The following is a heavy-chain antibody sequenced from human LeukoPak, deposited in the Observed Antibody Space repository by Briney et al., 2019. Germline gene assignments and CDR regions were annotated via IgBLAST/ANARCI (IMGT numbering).Heavy chain of an antibody. Sequence: GGSLRLSCAASGFTFSSYGMSWVRQAPGKGLEWVSAVSGSGGSTYYADSVKGRFTISRDNSKNTLYLQMNSLRAEDTAVYYCAKDLVRGVIIPLFDPWGQGTLVTVSS. J-gene: IGHJ5*02. D-gene: IGHD3-10*01. CDR2: VSGSGGST. CDR1: GFTFSSYG. V-gene: IGHV3-23*01. CDR3: AKDLVRGVIIPLFDP.